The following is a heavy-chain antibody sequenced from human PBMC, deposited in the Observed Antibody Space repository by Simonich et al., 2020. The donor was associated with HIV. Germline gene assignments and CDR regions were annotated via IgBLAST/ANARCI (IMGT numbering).Heavy chain of an antibody. CDR3: ARGGQYSGSDI. J-gene: IGHJ4*02. D-gene: IGHD1-26*01. CDR2: FSAYNGNT. V-gene: IGHV1-18*01. CDR1: VYTFTSYG. Sequence: VQLVQSVAEVKKPGASVKFSCKASVYTFTSYGISWVLQAPEQGLEWIGWFSAYNGNTNYAQKLQGRVTITTDTSTSTAYMELRSLRSDDPAVYYCARGGQYSGSDIWGQGTLVTVSS.